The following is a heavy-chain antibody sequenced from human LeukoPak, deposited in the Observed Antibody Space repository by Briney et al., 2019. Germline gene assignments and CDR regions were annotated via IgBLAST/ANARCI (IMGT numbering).Heavy chain of an antibody. CDR1: GGSISSSSYY. D-gene: IGHD2/OR15-2a*01. V-gene: IGHV4-39*01. Sequence: PSETLSLTCTVSGGSISSSSYYWGWVRQPPGKGLEWIGSIYYSGSTYYNPSLKSRVTISVDTSKNQFSLKLSSVTAADTAVYYCARQENIGWFDPWGQGTLVTVSS. J-gene: IGHJ5*02. CDR2: IYYSGST. CDR3: ARQENIGWFDP.